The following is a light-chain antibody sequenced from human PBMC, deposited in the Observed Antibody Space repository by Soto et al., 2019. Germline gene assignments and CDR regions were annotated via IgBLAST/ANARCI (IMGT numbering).Light chain of an antibody. J-gene: IGLJ1*01. CDR3: SSYTTSSTYV. V-gene: IGLV2-14*01. CDR1: SSDVGGYNY. Sequence: QSALTQPASVSGSPGQSIAISCTGTSSDVGGYNYVSWYQQHPGKAPKLMLYDVAIRPSGVSDRFSGSKSGNTASLTISWLQAEDEADYYCSSYTTSSTYVFGTGTKLTVL. CDR2: DVA.